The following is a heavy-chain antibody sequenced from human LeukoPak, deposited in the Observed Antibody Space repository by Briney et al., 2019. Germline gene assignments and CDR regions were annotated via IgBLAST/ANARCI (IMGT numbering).Heavy chain of an antibody. D-gene: IGHD1-26*01. CDR2: ISSSSSTI. Sequence: PGGSLRLSCAASGFTFSSYSMNWVRQAPGKGLERVSYISSSSSTIYYADSVKGRFTISRDNAKNSLYLQMNSLRAEDTAVYYCARARGGYLGYFDYWGQGALVTVSS. J-gene: IGHJ4*02. CDR1: GFTFSSYS. CDR3: ARARGGYLGYFDY. V-gene: IGHV3-48*01.